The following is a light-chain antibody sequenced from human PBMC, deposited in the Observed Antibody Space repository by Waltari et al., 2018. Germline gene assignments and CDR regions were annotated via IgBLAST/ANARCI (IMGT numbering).Light chain of an antibody. Sequence: SFELTQPPSVSVSPGQTASITCSGETLPNQYTYWYQQKAGQAPVLGIFKDTERPSGTPEGFSGSSSGTVVTLTITGVRTEDEADYYCQSADSITTFEVFGGGTKLTVL. V-gene: IGLV3-25*03. CDR2: KDT. CDR3: QSADSITTFEV. J-gene: IGLJ3*02. CDR1: TLPNQY.